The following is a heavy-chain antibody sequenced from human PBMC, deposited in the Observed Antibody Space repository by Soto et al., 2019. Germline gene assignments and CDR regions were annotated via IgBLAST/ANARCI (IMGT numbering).Heavy chain of an antibody. CDR2: INPSGGST. V-gene: IGHV1-46*01. D-gene: IGHD3-22*01. CDR1: GYTFTSYY. Sequence: QVQLVQSGAEVKKPGASVKVSCKASGYTFTSYYMHWVRQAPGQGLEWMGIINPSGGSTSYAQKFQGRVSMTRDTSTSTVCMELSSLRSEDTAVYYCARGGSYYYDSSGYYVTPDYWGQGTLVTVSS. CDR3: ARGGSYYYDSSGYYVTPDY. J-gene: IGHJ4*02.